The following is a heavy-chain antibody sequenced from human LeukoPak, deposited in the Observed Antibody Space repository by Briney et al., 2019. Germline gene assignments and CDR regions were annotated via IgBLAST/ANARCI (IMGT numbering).Heavy chain of an antibody. CDR3: ARVGSGSYHMDYFDY. CDR1: GFTFSSYA. CDR2: ISSSGGST. D-gene: IGHD1-26*01. V-gene: IGHV3-64*01. Sequence: GGSLRLYCAASGFTFSSYAMHWVRQAPGKGLEFVSAISSSGGSTYYANSVKGRFTISRDHSKNTLYLQMGSLRAEDMAVYYCARVGSGSYHMDYFDYWGQGTLVTVSS. J-gene: IGHJ4*02.